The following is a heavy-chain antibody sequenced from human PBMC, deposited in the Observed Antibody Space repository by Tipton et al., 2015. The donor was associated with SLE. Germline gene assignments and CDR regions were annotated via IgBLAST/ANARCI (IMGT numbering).Heavy chain of an antibody. CDR3: ARFHLKSYYEFDS. V-gene: IGHV4-59*11. CDR1: GVSIRRHY. CDR2: TYNNDRT. Sequence: TLSLTCTVSGVSIRRHYWSWIRLSPGKGLEWIVYTYNNDRTKYNHSLASRVTVSVDTSKNLLSLKLSSVTAADTAVYFCARFHLKSYYEFDSWGQGTLVTVSP. D-gene: IGHD1-26*01. J-gene: IGHJ5*01.